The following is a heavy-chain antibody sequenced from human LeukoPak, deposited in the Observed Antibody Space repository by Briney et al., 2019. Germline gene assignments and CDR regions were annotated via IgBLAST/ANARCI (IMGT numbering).Heavy chain of an antibody. Sequence: PGGSLRLSCAASGFTFSSYAMSWVRQAPGKGLEWVSAISGSGGSTYYADSVKGRFTISRDNSKNTLYLQMNSLKTEDTAVYYCAREDRTTYYYYYGMDVWGQGTRVTVSS. CDR2: ISGSGGST. CDR3: AREDRTTYYYYYGMDV. J-gene: IGHJ6*02. V-gene: IGHV3-23*01. D-gene: IGHD2-2*01. CDR1: GFTFSSYA.